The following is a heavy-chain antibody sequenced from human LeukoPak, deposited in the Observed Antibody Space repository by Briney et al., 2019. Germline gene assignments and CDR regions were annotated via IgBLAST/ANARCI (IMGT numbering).Heavy chain of an antibody. CDR1: GYTFTSYG. D-gene: IGHD6-19*01. CDR3: ARDRGVYGQWLDLDY. J-gene: IGHJ4*02. CDR2: ISAYNGNT. Sequence: ASVKVSCKASGYTFTSYGISWVRQAPGQGLEWMGWISAYNGNTNYAQKLQGRVTMTTDTFTSTAYMELRSLRSDDTAVYYCARDRGVYGQWLDLDYWGQGTLVTVSS. V-gene: IGHV1-18*04.